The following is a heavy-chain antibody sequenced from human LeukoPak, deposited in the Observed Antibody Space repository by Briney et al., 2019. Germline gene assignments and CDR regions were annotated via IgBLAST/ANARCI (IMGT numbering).Heavy chain of an antibody. J-gene: IGHJ2*01. D-gene: IGHD6-6*01. V-gene: IGHV4-31*03. Sequence: SETLSLTCSVSGGSINSGGYYWTWIRQLPGKGLEWFGFISHSGNTYYNSSLKSRVIMSVDTSKNQFTLILSSVTAADTALYYCARGPSFGGSSRFDLWGRGTLVIVSS. CDR3: ARGPSFGGSSRFDL. CDR2: ISHSGNT. CDR1: GGSINSGGYY.